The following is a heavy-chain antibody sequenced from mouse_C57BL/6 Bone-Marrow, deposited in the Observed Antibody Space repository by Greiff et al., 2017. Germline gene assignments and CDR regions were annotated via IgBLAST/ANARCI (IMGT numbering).Heavy chain of an antibody. CDR3: ARHGIYYGNSYAMDY. D-gene: IGHD2-1*01. CDR2: ISNLAYSI. CDR1: GFTFSDYG. Sequence: EVKLVESGGGLVQPGGSLKLSCAASGFTFSDYGMAWVRQAPRKGPEWVAFISNLAYSIYYADTVTGRFTIARENAKNTLYLEMSSLRSEDTAMYYCARHGIYYGNSYAMDYWGQGTSVTVSS. V-gene: IGHV5-15*04. J-gene: IGHJ4*01.